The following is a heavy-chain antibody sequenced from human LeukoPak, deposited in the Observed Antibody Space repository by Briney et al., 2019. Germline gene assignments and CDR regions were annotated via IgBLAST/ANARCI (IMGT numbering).Heavy chain of an antibody. V-gene: IGHV1-69*13. CDR2: IIPIFGTA. Sequence: SVKVSCKASGGTSSSYAISWVRQAPGQGLEWMGGIIPIFGTANYAQKFQGRVTITADESTSTAYMELSSLRSEDTAVYYCARDLLGYCSSTSCLQRFDYWGQGTLVTVSS. D-gene: IGHD2-2*01. CDR1: GGTSSSYA. J-gene: IGHJ4*02. CDR3: ARDLLGYCSSTSCLQRFDY.